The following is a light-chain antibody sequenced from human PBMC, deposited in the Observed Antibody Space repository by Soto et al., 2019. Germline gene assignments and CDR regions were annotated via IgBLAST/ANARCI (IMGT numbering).Light chain of an antibody. Sequence: EIVMTQSPATLSVSPGERATRTCRASQSVSSNIAWYRQKPGQAPRLLISGASTRATGIPARFSGSGSGTEFTLTISSLQSEDFAVYYCQQYNYSPTFGQGTKVEIK. CDR3: QQYNYSPT. V-gene: IGKV3-15*01. J-gene: IGKJ1*01. CDR1: QSVSSN. CDR2: GAS.